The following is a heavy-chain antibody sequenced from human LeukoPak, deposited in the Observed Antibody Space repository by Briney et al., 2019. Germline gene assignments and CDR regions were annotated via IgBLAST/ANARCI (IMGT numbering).Heavy chain of an antibody. CDR1: GGSISSSSYY. CDR3: ARNPRYYYYMDV. Sequence: SETLSLTCTVSGGSISSSSYYWGWIRQPPGKGLEWIGSIYYSGSTYYNPSLKSRVTISVDTSKNQFSLKLSPVTAADTAVYYCARNPRYYYYMDVWGKGTTVTVSS. V-gene: IGHV4-39*07. J-gene: IGHJ6*03. CDR2: IYYSGST.